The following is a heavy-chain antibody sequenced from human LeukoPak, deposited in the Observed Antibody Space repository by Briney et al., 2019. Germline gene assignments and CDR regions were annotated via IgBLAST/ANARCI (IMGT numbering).Heavy chain of an antibody. J-gene: IGHJ4*02. CDR1: GFSVTIAC. V-gene: IGHV3-53*01. D-gene: IGHD3-10*01. CDR3: AREYLVQGLITFITVDY. CDR2: IYTGDVT. Sequence: PGGSLRLSCAASGFSVTIACMSWVRQAPGKGLEWASFIYTGDVTYYTDSVKGRFTISRDNSKNTLYLQMNTLRAEDTALYYCAREYLVQGLITFITVDYWGLGTLVTVSS.